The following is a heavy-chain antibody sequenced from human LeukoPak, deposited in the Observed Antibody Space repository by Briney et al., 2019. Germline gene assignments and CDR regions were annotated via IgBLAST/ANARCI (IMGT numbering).Heavy chain of an antibody. D-gene: IGHD6-13*01. Sequence: GSSVKVSCKASGGTFSSYAISWVRQAPGQGLEWMRWINTNTGNPTYAQGFTGRCVFSLDTSVSTAYLQISSLKAEDTAVYYCARVYVVGTSWPLGMDVWGQGTTVTVSS. V-gene: IGHV7-4-1*02. CDR1: GGTFSSYA. CDR2: INTNTGNP. CDR3: ARVYVVGTSWPLGMDV. J-gene: IGHJ6*02.